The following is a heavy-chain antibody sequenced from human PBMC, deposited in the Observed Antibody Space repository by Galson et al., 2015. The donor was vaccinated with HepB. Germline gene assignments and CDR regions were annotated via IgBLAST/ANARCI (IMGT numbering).Heavy chain of an antibody. D-gene: IGHD1-20*01. V-gene: IGHV3-30-3*01. J-gene: IGHJ4*02. Sequence: SLRLSCAASGFTFSNYAMHWVRQAPGKGLEWVAVISYDGNNDYYADSVKGRFTVSRDASKNTLYLQMNSLRAEDTAVHFCSREMNPYTWNDIVDSWGQGTLVTVPS. CDR1: GFTFSNYA. CDR3: SREMNPYTWNDIVDS. CDR2: ISYDGNND.